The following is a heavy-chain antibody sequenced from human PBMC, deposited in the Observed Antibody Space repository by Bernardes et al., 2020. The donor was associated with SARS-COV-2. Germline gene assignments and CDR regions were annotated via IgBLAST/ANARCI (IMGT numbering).Heavy chain of an antibody. Sequence: GGSLRLSCAASGFTFSSYSMNWVRQAPGKGLEWVSSISSSSSYIYYADSVKGRFTISRDNAKNSLYLQMNSLRAEDTAVYYCARLIRRYSSGWYKADAFDIWGQGTMVTVSS. CDR3: ARLIRRYSSGWYKADAFDI. CDR2: ISSSSSYI. V-gene: IGHV3-21*01. J-gene: IGHJ3*02. CDR1: GFTFSSYS. D-gene: IGHD6-19*01.